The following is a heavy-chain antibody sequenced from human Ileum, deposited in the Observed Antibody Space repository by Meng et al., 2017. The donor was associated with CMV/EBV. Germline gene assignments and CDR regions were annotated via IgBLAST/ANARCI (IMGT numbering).Heavy chain of an antibody. D-gene: IGHD6-6*01. J-gene: IGHJ4*02. CDR1: GNTLTGNY. CDR2: IDPNTGGT. Sequence: VQMGQAGAEVKRPGTSVKGSGKASGNTLTGNYKDWVRQAPGQGLEWMGWIDPNTGGTKYIQKFQGRVTMTGDTSISTAYMELSGLRFDDTAVYYCARRERISSGLEYWGQGTLVTVSS. V-gene: IGHV1-2*02. CDR3: ARRERISSGLEY.